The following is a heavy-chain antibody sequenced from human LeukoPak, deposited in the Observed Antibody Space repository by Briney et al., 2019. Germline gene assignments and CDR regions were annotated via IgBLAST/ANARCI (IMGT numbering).Heavy chain of an antibody. Sequence: GGSLRLSCAASGFTFSSYEMNWVRQAPGKGQEWVSYISSSGNTIYYADSVKGRFTISRDNAKNSLYLQMNSLRAEDTAVCYCARDLAPHYDILTGYSNAEYFQYWGQGTLVTVSS. V-gene: IGHV3-48*03. CDR2: ISSSGNTI. CDR1: GFTFSSYE. CDR3: ARDLAPHYDILTGYSNAEYFQY. J-gene: IGHJ1*01. D-gene: IGHD3-9*01.